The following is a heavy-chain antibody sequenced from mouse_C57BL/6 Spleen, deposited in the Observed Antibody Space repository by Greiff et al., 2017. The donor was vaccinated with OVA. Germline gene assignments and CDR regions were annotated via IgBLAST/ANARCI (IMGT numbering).Heavy chain of an antibody. CDR3: AKGGSSHFDY. Sequence: VQLQQSGPELVKPGASVKISCKASGYTFTDYYMNWVKQSHGKSLEWIGDINPNNGGTSYNQKFKGKATLTVDKSCSTAYMELRSLTSEDSAVYYCAKGGSSHFDYWGQGTTLTVSS. CDR2: INPNNGGT. V-gene: IGHV1-26*01. D-gene: IGHD1-1*01. J-gene: IGHJ2*01. CDR1: GYTFTDYY.